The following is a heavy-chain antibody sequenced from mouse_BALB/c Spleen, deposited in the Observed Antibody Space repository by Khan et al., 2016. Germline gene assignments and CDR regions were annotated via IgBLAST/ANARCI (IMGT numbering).Heavy chain of an antibody. CDR1: GFTFKTYA. J-gene: IGHJ4*01. V-gene: IGHV10-1*02. D-gene: IGHD2-2*01. Sequence: EVELVESGGGLVQPKGSLKLSCAASGFTFKTYAMNWVRQAPGKGLEWVARIRSKSNYYATYYADSVKDRLTISRDDSQSMLYLQMTNLKTEDTSMYYSESYGCRAMDYWGQGTSVTVSS. CDR3: ESYGCRAMDY. CDR2: IRSKSNYYAT.